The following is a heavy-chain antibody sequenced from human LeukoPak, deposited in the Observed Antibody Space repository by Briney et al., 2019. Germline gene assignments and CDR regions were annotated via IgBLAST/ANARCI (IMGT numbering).Heavy chain of an antibody. Sequence: GGSLRLSCAASGFTFSSYGMHWVRQAPGKGLEGVAVIWYDGSKKYYADSVKGRFTISRDNSKNTLFLQMDSLRAEDTAVYYCARDDSIAGARFDYWGQGTLVTVSS. CDR3: ARDDSIAGARFDY. CDR1: GFTFSSYG. J-gene: IGHJ4*02. D-gene: IGHD4-11*01. V-gene: IGHV3-33*01. CDR2: IWYDGSKK.